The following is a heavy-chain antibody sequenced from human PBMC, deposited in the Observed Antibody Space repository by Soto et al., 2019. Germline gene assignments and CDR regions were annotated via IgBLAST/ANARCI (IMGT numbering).Heavy chain of an antibody. CDR2: ISWDGGST. Sequence: EVQLVESGGVVVQPGGSLRLSCAASGFTFDDYTMHWVHQAPGKGLEWVSLISWDGGSTYYADSVKGRFTISRDNSKNSLYLQMNSLRTEDTALYYCARGSSGRFDYWGQGTLVTVSS. CDR1: GFTFDDYT. V-gene: IGHV3-43*01. CDR3: ARGSSGRFDY. J-gene: IGHJ4*02. D-gene: IGHD3-16*01.